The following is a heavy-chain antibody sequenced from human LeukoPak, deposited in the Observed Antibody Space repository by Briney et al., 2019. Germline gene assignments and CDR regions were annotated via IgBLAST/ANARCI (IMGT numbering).Heavy chain of an antibody. CDR3: ARGLGAYSSSWHYRYYYYGMDV. Sequence: SETLSLTCAVYGGSFSGYYWSWIRQPPGKGLEWIGEINHIGSTNYNPSLKSRVTISVDTSKNQSSLKLSSVTAADTAVYYCARGLGAYSSSWHYRYYYYGMDVWGQGTTVTVSS. CDR1: GGSFSGYY. J-gene: IGHJ6*02. D-gene: IGHD6-13*01. CDR2: INHIGST. V-gene: IGHV4-34*01.